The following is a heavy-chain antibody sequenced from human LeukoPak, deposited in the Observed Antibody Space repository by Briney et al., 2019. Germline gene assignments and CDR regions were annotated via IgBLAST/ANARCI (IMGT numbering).Heavy chain of an antibody. CDR3: AKDYNRANYYASGFDY. Sequence: GGSLRLSCAAPGFTFSSYSMNWVRQAPGKGLEWVASIRYDGSKKYSADSVKGRFTISRDNSKNTLYLQMNSLRPEDTAVYYCAKDYNRANYYASGFDYWGQGTLVTVSS. D-gene: IGHD3-10*01. V-gene: IGHV3-30*02. J-gene: IGHJ4*02. CDR1: GFTFSSYS. CDR2: IRYDGSKK.